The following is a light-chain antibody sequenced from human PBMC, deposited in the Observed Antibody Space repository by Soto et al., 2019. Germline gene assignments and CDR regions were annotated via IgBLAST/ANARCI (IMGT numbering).Light chain of an antibody. Sequence: EVVMTQSPATLSVSPGERATLSCRASQSVSSNLAWYQRKPGQAPRLLIYGASSRATGIPDRFSGSGSGTDFTLTISRLEPEDFAVYYCQQYGGSPVTFGQGTKVDIK. CDR1: QSVSSN. V-gene: IGKV3-20*01. J-gene: IGKJ1*01. CDR2: GAS. CDR3: QQYGGSPVT.